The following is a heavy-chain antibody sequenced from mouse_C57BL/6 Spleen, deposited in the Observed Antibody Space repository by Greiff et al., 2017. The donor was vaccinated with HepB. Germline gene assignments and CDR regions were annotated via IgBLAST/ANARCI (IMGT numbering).Heavy chain of an antibody. CDR3: ARSYYSNYGGFAY. D-gene: IGHD2-5*01. CDR1: GYTFTSYW. Sequence: QVQLQQPGAELVKPGASVKMSCKASGYTFTSYWITWVKQRPGQGLEWIGDIYPGSGSTNYNEKFKSKATLTVDTSSSTAYMQLSSLKSEDSAVYYCARSYYSNYGGFAYWGQGTLVTVAA. CDR2: IYPGSGST. J-gene: IGHJ3*01. V-gene: IGHV1-55*01.